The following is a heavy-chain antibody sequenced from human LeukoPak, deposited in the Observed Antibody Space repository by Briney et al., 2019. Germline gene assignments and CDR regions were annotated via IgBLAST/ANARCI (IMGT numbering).Heavy chain of an antibody. J-gene: IGHJ4*02. CDR1: GYTLTELS. V-gene: IGHV1-24*01. CDR3: ATDLQVAGTNGY. Sequence: VASVKVSCKVSGYTLTELSMHWVRQAPGKGLEWMGGFDPEDGETIYAQKFQGRVTVTEDTSTDTAYMELSSLRSEDTAVYYCATDLQVAGTNGYWGQGTLVTVSS. D-gene: IGHD6-19*01. CDR2: FDPEDGET.